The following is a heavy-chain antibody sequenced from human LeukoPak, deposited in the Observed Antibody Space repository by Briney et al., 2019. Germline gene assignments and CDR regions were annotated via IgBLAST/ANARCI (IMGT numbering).Heavy chain of an antibody. V-gene: IGHV4-39*01. Sequence: SETLSLTCIVSGGSISNSSYYWGWIRRPPGKRLEWIGSIYYSGSAYYNPSLKSRVTISVDTSKNQFSLKLTSVTAADTAVYYCARHWVVTPNYWGQGTLVTVSS. CDR3: ARHWVVTPNY. D-gene: IGHD4-23*01. J-gene: IGHJ4*02. CDR2: IYYSGSA. CDR1: GGSISNSSYY.